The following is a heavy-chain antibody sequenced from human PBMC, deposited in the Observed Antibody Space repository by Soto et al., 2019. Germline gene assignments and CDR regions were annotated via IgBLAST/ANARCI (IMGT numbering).Heavy chain of an antibody. CDR2: IYHSGST. Sequence: PSETLSLTCAVSGGSISSGGYSWSWIRQPPGKGLEWIGEIYHSGSTNYNPSLKSRVTISVDKSKNQFSLKLSSVTAADTAVYYCARSDIVVVPAAMSAASYNWFDPWGQGTLVTVSS. CDR1: GGSISSGGYS. V-gene: IGHV4-30-2*01. J-gene: IGHJ5*02. D-gene: IGHD2-2*01. CDR3: ARSDIVVVPAAMSAASYNWFDP.